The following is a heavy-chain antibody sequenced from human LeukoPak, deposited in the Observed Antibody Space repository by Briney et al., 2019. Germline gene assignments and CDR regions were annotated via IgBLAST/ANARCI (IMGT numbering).Heavy chain of an antibody. Sequence: PGRSLRLSCAASGWTFSSYGMHWVRQAPGKGLEWVAVISYDGSNKYYADSVKGRFTISRDNSKNTLYLQMNSLRAEDTAVYYCAKLGFNYYGSGPPNDYWGQGTLVTVSS. CDR3: AKLGFNYYGSGPPNDY. CDR1: GWTFSSYG. D-gene: IGHD3-10*01. J-gene: IGHJ4*02. CDR2: ISYDGSNK. V-gene: IGHV3-30*18.